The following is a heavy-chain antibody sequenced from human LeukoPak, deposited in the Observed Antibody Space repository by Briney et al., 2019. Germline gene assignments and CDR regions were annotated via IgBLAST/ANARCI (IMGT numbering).Heavy chain of an antibody. D-gene: IGHD3-3*01. CDR3: ARDEIFGEPFDY. V-gene: IGHV4-59*12. Sequence: SETLSLTCTVSGGSISSYYWSWIRQPPGKGLEWIGYIYYSGSTNYNPSLKSRVTISVDTSKNQFSLKLSSVTAADTAVYYCARDEIFGEPFDYWGQGTLVTVSS. CDR2: IYYSGST. J-gene: IGHJ4*02. CDR1: GGSISSYY.